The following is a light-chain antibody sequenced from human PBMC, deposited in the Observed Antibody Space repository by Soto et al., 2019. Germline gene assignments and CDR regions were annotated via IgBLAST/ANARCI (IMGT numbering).Light chain of an antibody. Sequence: EIVLTQSPGTLSLSPGERATLSCRASQSVSSSYLAWYQQKPGQAPSLLIFGASTRATGIPARFSGSGSGTDFTLTISSLEPEDSAVYYCQQRHMWPITFGQGTRLEIK. CDR1: QSVSSSY. V-gene: IGKV3D-20*02. J-gene: IGKJ5*01. CDR2: GAS. CDR3: QQRHMWPIT.